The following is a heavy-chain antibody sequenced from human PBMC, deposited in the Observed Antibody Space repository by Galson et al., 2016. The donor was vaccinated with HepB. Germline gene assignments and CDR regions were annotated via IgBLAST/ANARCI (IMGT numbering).Heavy chain of an antibody. Sequence: SVKVSCKASGYTFTPYAIHWVRQVPGQGLEWLGWLNTGNGNTKYSQRFQNFQGRLTFTSDTSATTAHMELSSLKSEDTANYYCARAGKVGAAFDYWGQGTLVTVSS. CDR2: LNTGNGNT. J-gene: IGHJ4*02. V-gene: IGHV1-3*04. CDR3: ARAGKVGAAFDY. D-gene: IGHD2-15*01. CDR1: GYTFTPYA.